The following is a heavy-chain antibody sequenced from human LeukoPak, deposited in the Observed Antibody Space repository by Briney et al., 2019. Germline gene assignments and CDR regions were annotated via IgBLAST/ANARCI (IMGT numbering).Heavy chain of an antibody. Sequence: SQTLSLTCTVSGGSISSGGYYWSWIRQHPGKGLEWIGYIYYGGSTYYNPSLKSRVTISVDTSKNQFSLKLSSVTAADTAVYYCARDRGRGVSKYGMDVWGQGTTVTVSS. CDR1: GGSISSGGYY. D-gene: IGHD3-16*01. CDR3: ARDRGRGVSKYGMDV. J-gene: IGHJ6*02. V-gene: IGHV4-31*03. CDR2: IYYGGST.